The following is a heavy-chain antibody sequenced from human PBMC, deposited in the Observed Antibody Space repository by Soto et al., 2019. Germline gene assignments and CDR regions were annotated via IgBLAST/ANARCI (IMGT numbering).Heavy chain of an antibody. Sequence: TSETLSLTCAVYGGSFSAYYWSWIRQPPGKGLEWIGEIYYSGSTYYNPSLKSRVTISVDTSKNQFSLKLSSVTAADTAVYYCAREPFEYCSSTSCYVGFDIWGQGTMVTVSS. J-gene: IGHJ3*02. CDR1: GGSFSAYY. D-gene: IGHD2-2*01. CDR3: AREPFEYCSSTSCYVGFDI. CDR2: IYYSGST. V-gene: IGHV4-34*09.